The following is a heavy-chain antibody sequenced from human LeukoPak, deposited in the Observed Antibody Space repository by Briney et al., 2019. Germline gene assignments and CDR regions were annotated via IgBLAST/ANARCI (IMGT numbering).Heavy chain of an antibody. Sequence: GGSLRLSCAASGFTFSSYAMSWVRQAPGKGLEWVSAISGSGGSTYYADSVKGRFTISRDNSKNTLYLQMNSLRAEDTAVYYCANPPTSGYCSSTSCYTEGDAFDIWGQGTMVTVSS. D-gene: IGHD2-2*02. CDR3: ANPPTSGYCSSTSCYTEGDAFDI. V-gene: IGHV3-23*01. CDR1: GFTFSSYA. CDR2: ISGSGGST. J-gene: IGHJ3*02.